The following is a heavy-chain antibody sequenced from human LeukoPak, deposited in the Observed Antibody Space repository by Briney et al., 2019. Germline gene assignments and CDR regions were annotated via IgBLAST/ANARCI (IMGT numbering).Heavy chain of an antibody. CDR3: ARDRTSIVGATAPQYYYYYMDV. CDR2: ISSSSSYI. J-gene: IGHJ6*03. Sequence: PGGSLRLSCAASGFTFSSYSMNWVRQAPGKGLEWVSSISSSSSYIYYADSVKGRFTISRDNAKNSLYLQMNSLRAEDTAVYYCARDRTSIVGATAPQYYYYYMDVWGKGTTVTVSS. D-gene: IGHD1-26*01. CDR1: GFTFSSYS. V-gene: IGHV3-21*01.